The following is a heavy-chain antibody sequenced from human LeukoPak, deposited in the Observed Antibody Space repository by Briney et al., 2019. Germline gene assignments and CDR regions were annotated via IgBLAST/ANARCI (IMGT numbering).Heavy chain of an antibody. V-gene: IGHV4-39*01. CDR3: ARRVGATPFRAFDI. CDR1: GGSISSSSYY. D-gene: IGHD1-26*01. CDR2: IYYSGST. Sequence: SETLSLTCTVSGGSISSSSYYWGWIRQPPGQGLEWIGSIYYSGSTYYNPSLKSRVTISVDTSKNQFSLKLSSVTAADTAVYYCARRVGATPFRAFDIWGQGTMVTVSS. J-gene: IGHJ3*02.